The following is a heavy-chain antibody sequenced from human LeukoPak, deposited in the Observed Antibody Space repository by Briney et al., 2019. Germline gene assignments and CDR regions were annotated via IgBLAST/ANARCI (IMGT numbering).Heavy chain of an antibody. CDR1: GFTFSSYW. Sequence: GGSLRLSCAASGFTFSSYWMHWVRQAPGKGLVWVSRINSDGSSTSYADSVKGRFTISRDNSKNTLYLQMNSLRAEDTAVYYCAKVSYLAYCGGDCPYADYWGQGTLVTVSS. V-gene: IGHV3-74*01. D-gene: IGHD2-21*02. CDR2: INSDGSST. J-gene: IGHJ4*02. CDR3: AKVSYLAYCGGDCPYADY.